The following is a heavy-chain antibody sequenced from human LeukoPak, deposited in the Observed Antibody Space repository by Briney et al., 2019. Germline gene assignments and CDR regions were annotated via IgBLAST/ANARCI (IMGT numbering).Heavy chain of an antibody. Sequence: GGSLRLSCAASGFTFSSYSMNWVRQAPGKGLEWVSSISSSSSYIYYADSVKGRFTISRDNAKNSLYLQMNSLRAGDTAVYYCARDYDGSGYYFDYWGQGTLVTVSS. D-gene: IGHD3-10*01. CDR1: GFTFSSYS. CDR3: ARDYDGSGYYFDY. V-gene: IGHV3-21*01. CDR2: ISSSSSYI. J-gene: IGHJ4*02.